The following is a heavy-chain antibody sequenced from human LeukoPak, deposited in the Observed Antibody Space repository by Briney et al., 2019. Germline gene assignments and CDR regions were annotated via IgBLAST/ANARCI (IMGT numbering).Heavy chain of an antibody. V-gene: IGHV4-31*03. Sequence: SQTLSLTCTVSGGSISSGGYYWSWIRRHPGKGLEWIGYVYYSGSTYYNPSLKSRVTISVDTSKNQFSLKLSSVTAADTAVYYCARGGEIWLHFDYWGQGTLVTVSS. J-gene: IGHJ4*02. D-gene: IGHD5-18*01. CDR1: GGSISSGGYY. CDR3: ARGGEIWLHFDY. CDR2: VYYSGST.